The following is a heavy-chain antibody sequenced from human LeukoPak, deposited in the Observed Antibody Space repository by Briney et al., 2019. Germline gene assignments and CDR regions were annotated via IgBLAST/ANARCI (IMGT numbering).Heavy chain of an antibody. V-gene: IGHV3-74*01. CDR1: GFIFNDYW. D-gene: IGHD3-22*01. CDR2: INSDGINT. CDR3: ARDLGQYYDTSDNWFDP. Sequence: GGSLRLSCVASGFIFNDYWMTWVRQAPGKGLVWVSRINSDGINTSYADSVKGRFTISRDNAKNTLNLQMNSLRAEDTAVYYCARDLGQYYDTSDNWFDPWGQGTLVTVSS. J-gene: IGHJ5*02.